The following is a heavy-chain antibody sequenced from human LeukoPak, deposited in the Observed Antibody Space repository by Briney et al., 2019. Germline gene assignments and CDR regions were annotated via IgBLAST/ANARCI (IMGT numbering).Heavy chain of an antibody. V-gene: IGHV3-7*01. J-gene: IGHJ4*02. Sequence: TGGSLRLSCAASGLTFSSYWMTWVRQAPGKGLEWVANIKQDGSEKYYVDSVKGRFTISRDKAKNSLYLQMNSLRAEDTAVYYCARGQWLVLPNGGNAGYYFDYWGQGTLVTVSS. CDR2: IKQDGSEK. D-gene: IGHD6-19*01. CDR3: ARGQWLVLPNGGNAGYYFDY. CDR1: GLTFSSYW.